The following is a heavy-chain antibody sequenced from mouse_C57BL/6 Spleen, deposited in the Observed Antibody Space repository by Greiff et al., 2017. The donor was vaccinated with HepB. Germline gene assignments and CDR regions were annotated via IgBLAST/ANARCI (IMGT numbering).Heavy chain of an antibody. CDR1: GYTFTSYG. D-gene: IGHD1-1*01. V-gene: IGHV1-81*01. J-gene: IGHJ4*01. Sequence: QVQLQQSGAELARPGASVKLSCKASGYTFTSYGISWVKQSTGQGLEWIGEIYPRSGNTYYNEKFKGKATLTADKSSSTAYMELRSLTSEDSAVYFCERRQDDYYGRRYYAMDYWGQGTSVTVSS. CDR2: IYPRSGNT. CDR3: ERRQDDYYGRRYYAMDY.